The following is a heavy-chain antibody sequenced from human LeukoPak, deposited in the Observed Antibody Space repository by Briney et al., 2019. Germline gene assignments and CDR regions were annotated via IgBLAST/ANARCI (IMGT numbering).Heavy chain of an antibody. CDR1: GFTFDSYA. CDR2: ISESGVST. D-gene: IGHD2-8*01. V-gene: IGHV3-23*01. Sequence: GGSLRLSCAAAGFTFDSYAMSWVRQAPGKGLEWVSGISESGVSTYYADSVKGRFSISRDNSKNTVYMQMSSLRPDDTAIHYCARGRMAPDFWGQGTLVTVSS. J-gene: IGHJ4*02. CDR3: ARGRMAPDF.